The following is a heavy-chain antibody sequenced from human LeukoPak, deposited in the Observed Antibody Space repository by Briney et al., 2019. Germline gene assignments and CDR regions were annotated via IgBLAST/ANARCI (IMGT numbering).Heavy chain of an antibody. CDR2: ISGGATYI. Sequence: GGSLRLSCAASGFTFSDYSMNWVRQAPGKGLEWVASISGGATYIYYADSVKGRFTISRDNAKNSLYLQMNSLRAEDTSVYYCARGEGGYPERYYYYGMDVWGQGTTVTVSS. CDR1: GFTFSDYS. V-gene: IGHV3-21*01. J-gene: IGHJ6*02. D-gene: IGHD3-22*01. CDR3: ARGEGGYPERYYYYGMDV.